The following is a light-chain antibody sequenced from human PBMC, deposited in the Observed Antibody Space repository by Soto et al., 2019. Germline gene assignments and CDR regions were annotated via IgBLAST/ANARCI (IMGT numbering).Light chain of an antibody. CDR2: GAS. J-gene: IGKJ2*01. CDR1: QTLRRTY. Sequence: EIVLMQSPGTLSLSPGERATLSCRASQTLRRTYIAWYQQKPGQAPRVLIYGASKRATGIPDRFSGSGAGTDFSLTISRLEPEDFAVYYCHQYDNAPQTYGQGTKVDIK. CDR3: HQYDNAPQT. V-gene: IGKV3-20*01.